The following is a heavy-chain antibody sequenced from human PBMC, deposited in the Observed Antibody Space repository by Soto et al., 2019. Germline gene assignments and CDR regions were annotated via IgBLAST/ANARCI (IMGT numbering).Heavy chain of an antibody. J-gene: IGHJ6*03. CDR3: AVCLYGDCEGDYYYYMDV. Sequence: GASVKVSCKASGYTFTSYGISWVRQAPGQGLEWMGWISAYNGNTNYAQKLQGRVTMTTDTSTSTAYMELRSLRSDDTAVYYRAVCLYGDCEGDYYYYMDVWGKGTTVTVSS. CDR1: GYTFTSYG. D-gene: IGHD4-17*01. CDR2: ISAYNGNT. V-gene: IGHV1-18*01.